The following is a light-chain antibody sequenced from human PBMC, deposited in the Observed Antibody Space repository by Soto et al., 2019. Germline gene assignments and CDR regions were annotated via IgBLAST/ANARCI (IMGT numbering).Light chain of an antibody. CDR3: SSYTSSSTLYV. Sequence: QSVLTQPPSVSWAPGQRVTISCTGSSSNIGAGYDVHWYQQLPGTAPKLLIYGNSNRPSGVPDRFSGSKSGTSASLAITGLQAEDEADYYCSSYTSSSTLYVFGTGTKVTVL. CDR1: SSNIGAGYD. J-gene: IGLJ1*01. V-gene: IGLV1-40*01. CDR2: GNS.